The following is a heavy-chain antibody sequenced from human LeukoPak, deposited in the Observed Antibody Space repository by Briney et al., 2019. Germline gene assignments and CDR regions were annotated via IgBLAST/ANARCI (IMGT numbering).Heavy chain of an antibody. D-gene: IGHD3-16*02. J-gene: IGHJ4*02. Sequence: GGSLRLSCAASGFTFSSYGMSWVRQAPGRGLEWVSAISGSGGSTYYADSVKGRFTISRDNSKNTLYLQMNSLRAEDTAVYYCAKEWGYDYVWGSYRYYYFDYWGQGTLVTVSS. CDR2: ISGSGGST. CDR3: AKEWGYDYVWGSYRYYYFDY. CDR1: GFTFSSYG. V-gene: IGHV3-23*01.